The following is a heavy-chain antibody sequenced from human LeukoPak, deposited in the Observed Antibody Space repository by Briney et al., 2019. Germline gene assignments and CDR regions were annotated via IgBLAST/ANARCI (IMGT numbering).Heavy chain of an antibody. CDR2: INPTGGST. D-gene: IGHD5-24*01. V-gene: IGHV1-46*01. J-gene: IGHJ4*02. Sequence: ASVKVSCKASGYTFPSYFMHWVRQAPGQGLEWMGIINPTGGSTTYAQKFQGRVTMTRDTSTSTVYMELSSLRSDDTAVYYCGLSEDRRDGYNAIDYWGQGTLVTVSS. CDR1: GYTFPSYF. CDR3: GLSEDRRDGYNAIDY.